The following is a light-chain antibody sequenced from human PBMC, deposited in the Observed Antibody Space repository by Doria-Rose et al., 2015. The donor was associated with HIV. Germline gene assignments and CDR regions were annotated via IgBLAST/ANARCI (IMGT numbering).Light chain of an antibody. CDR1: KLGDKY. Sequence: SYELIQPPSVSVSPGQTASITCSGDKLGDKYACWYQQKPGQSPVVVIYQDSKRPSGIPERFSGSNSENTATLTISGTQAMDEADYYCQAWDSSTAVVFGGGTKLTGL. V-gene: IGLV3-1*01. J-gene: IGLJ2*01. CDR2: QDS. CDR3: QAWDSSTAVV.